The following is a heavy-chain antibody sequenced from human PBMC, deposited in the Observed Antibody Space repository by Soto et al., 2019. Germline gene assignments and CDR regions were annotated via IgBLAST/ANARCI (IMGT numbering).Heavy chain of an antibody. V-gene: IGHV1-3*01. CDR1: GYTFTSYA. Sequence: ASVKVSCKASGYTFTSYAMHWVRQAPGQRLEWMGWINAGNGNTKYSQKFQGRVTITRDTSASTAYMELSSLRSEETAVYYCARGYGSGSYYSPGDYWGQGTLVTVSS. CDR3: ARGYGSGSYYSPGDY. CDR2: INAGNGNT. J-gene: IGHJ4*02. D-gene: IGHD3-10*01.